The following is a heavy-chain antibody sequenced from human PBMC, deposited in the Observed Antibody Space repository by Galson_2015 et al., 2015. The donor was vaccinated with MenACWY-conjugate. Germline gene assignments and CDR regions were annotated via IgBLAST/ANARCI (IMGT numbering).Heavy chain of an antibody. CDR1: GYSFSSGWY. V-gene: IGHV4-38-2*02. Sequence: SETLSLTCTVSGYSFSSGWYWTWIRQPPGKGLEWIASIYHTGCTYNNPSLKSRVSIAIQPSNNQFSLNLNSVTAADTAMYYCARGGGIAVAGDWGQGTLVTVSS. J-gene: IGHJ4*02. CDR3: ARGGGIAVAGD. D-gene: IGHD6-19*01. CDR2: IYHTGCT.